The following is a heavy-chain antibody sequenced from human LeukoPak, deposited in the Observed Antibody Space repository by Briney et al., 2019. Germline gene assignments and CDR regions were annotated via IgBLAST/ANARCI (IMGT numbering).Heavy chain of an antibody. CDR3: ARDLSYGTRRFYGMDV. CDR1: GFTFSSYT. J-gene: IGHJ6*02. D-gene: IGHD5-18*01. Sequence: GGSLRLSCAASGFTFSSYTMHWIRQAPGKGLEWVSSISGSNSYIFYADSVKGRFTVSRDNAKDSLYLQMNSLRAEDTAVYYCARDLSYGTRRFYGMDVWGQGTTVTVSS. CDR2: ISGSNSYI. V-gene: IGHV3-21*01.